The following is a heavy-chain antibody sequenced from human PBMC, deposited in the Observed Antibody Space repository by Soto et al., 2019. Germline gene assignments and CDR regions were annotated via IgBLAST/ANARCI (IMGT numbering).Heavy chain of an antibody. J-gene: IGHJ4*02. CDR2: ISPYNGKT. Sequence: ASVKVSCKASGYTFTTHGISWVRQAPGQGLEWMGWISPYNGKTTYAQKVQGRVTMTTDTSTSTAYMELRGLGSDDTAVYYCARVDDYVWGSFRPWGQGTQVTV. CDR1: GYTFTTHG. V-gene: IGHV1-18*04. D-gene: IGHD3-16*02. CDR3: ARVDDYVWGSFRP.